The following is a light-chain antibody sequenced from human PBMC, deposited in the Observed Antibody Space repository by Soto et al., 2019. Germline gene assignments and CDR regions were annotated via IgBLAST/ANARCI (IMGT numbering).Light chain of an antibody. CDR2: RND. Sequence: QPVLTQPPSASGTPGQRVTISCSGSRSNIGYNFVYWYQQVPGTAPKLLIYRNDQRPSGVPDRFSGSKSGTSASLAISGLRSEDEADYYCAAWDDSLSVGVFGGGTKLTVL. CDR3: AAWDDSLSVGV. J-gene: IGLJ2*01. V-gene: IGLV1-47*01. CDR1: RSNIGYNF.